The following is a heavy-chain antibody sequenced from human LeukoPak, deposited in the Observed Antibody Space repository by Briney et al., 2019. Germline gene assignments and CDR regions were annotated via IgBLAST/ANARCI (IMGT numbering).Heavy chain of an antibody. V-gene: IGHV3-48*01. CDR3: AKQGAPSYWYFDL. J-gene: IGHJ2*01. CDR1: GFTFSSYS. Sequence: QPGGSLRLSCAASGFTFSSYSMNWVRQAPGKGLEWVSYISSSSSTIYYADSVKGRFTISRDNAKNSLYLQMNSLRAEDTAVYYCAKQGAPSYWYFDLWGRGTLVTVSS. CDR2: ISSSSSTI. D-gene: IGHD3-16*01.